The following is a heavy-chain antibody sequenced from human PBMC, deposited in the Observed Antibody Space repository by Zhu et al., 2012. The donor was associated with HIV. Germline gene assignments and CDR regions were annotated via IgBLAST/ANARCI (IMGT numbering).Heavy chain of an antibody. Sequence: QVHLQESGPGLVKPSETLSLTCTVPGYSISSAYSWGWIRQLPGMGLEWIGSIYYTGTTYYNPSLKSRVIISADTSKNHFSLQLNSVTATDTAVYYCARDIWFVSYWGSWFDPWGQGNPGHRLL. V-gene: IGHV4-38-2*02. CDR3: ARDIWFVSYWGSWFDP. CDR2: IYYTGTT. J-gene: IGHJ5*02. CDR1: GYSISSAYS. D-gene: IGHD3-10*01.